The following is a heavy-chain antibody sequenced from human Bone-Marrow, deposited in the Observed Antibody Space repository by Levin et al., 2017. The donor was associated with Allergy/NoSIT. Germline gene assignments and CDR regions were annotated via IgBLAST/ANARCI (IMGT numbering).Heavy chain of an antibody. Sequence: GESLKISCTASGFTFGDYAMSWVRQAPGKGLEWVGFIRSKAYGGTTEYAASVKGRFTISRDDSKSIAYLQMNSLKTEDTAVYYCTKPGIKSRQGNWFDPWGQGTLVTVSS. CDR1: GFTFGDYA. V-gene: IGHV3-49*04. CDR2: IRSKAYGGTT. J-gene: IGHJ5*02. CDR3: TKPGIKSRQGNWFDP. D-gene: IGHD1-14*01.